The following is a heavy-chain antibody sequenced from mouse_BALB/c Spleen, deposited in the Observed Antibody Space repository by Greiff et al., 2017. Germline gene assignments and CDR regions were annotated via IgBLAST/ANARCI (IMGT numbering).Heavy chain of an antibody. D-gene: IGHD1-2*01. CDR3: ARYTTARGFAD. V-gene: IGHV1-14*01. CDR2: IYPYNDGT. CDR1: GYTFTSYV. J-gene: IGHJ3*01. Sequence: EVKLMESGPELVKPGASVKMSCKASGYTFTSYVMHWVKQKPGQGLEWIGYIYPYNDGTKYNEKFKGKATLTSDKSSSTAYMGLSSLTSEDSAVYNYARYTTARGFADWGQGTLVTVSA.